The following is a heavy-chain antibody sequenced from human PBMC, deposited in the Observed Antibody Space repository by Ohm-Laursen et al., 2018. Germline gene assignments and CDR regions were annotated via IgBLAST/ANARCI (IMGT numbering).Heavy chain of an antibody. CDR3: ARLPDHSGWPFDY. Sequence: SDTLSLTCTVSGGSIRTYYWNCIRQPAGKGLEWIGRIYTSGSTNYNPSLRSRLTMSIDTSKKQFSLRLTSATAADTAIYYCARLPDHSGWPFDYWGQGTLVTVSS. D-gene: IGHD6-19*01. V-gene: IGHV4-4*07. CDR1: GGSIRTYY. CDR2: IYTSGST. J-gene: IGHJ4*02.